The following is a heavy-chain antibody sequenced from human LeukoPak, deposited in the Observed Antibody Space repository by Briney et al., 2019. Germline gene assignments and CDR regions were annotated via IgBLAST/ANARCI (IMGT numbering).Heavy chain of an antibody. Sequence: GGSLRLSCAASGFTFSSYAMSWVCQAPGKGLEWVSAISGSGGSTYYADSVKGRFTISRDNSKNTLYLQMNSLRAEDTAVYYCAKLYCSSSSCSRGGYFDYWGRGTLVTVSS. V-gene: IGHV3-23*01. J-gene: IGHJ4*02. CDR2: ISGSGGST. D-gene: IGHD2-2*01. CDR1: GFTFSSYA. CDR3: AKLYCSSSSCSRGGYFDY.